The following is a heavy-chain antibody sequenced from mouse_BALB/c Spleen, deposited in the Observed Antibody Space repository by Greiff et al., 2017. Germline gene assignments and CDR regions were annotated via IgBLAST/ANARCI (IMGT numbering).Heavy chain of an antibody. V-gene: IGHV1-54*03. CDR1: GYAFTNYL. CDR3: ARHLGFPYYFDY. Sequence: VQLQESGAELVRPGTSVKVSCKASGYAFTNYLIEWVKQRPGQGLEWIGVINPGSGGTNYNEKFKGKATLTADKSSSTAYMQLSSLTSDDSAVYFCARHLGFPYYFDYWGQGTTLTVSS. D-gene: IGHD2-2*01. J-gene: IGHJ2*01. CDR2: INPGSGGT.